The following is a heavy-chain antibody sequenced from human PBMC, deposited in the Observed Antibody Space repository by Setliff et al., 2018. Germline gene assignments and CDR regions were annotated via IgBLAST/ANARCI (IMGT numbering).Heavy chain of an antibody. CDR3: AKDSLEVVIALHGMDV. Sequence: GGSLRLSCAASGFTFSNYAMNWVRQAPGKGLEWVSTISGGGSQTDYADSVKGRFTISRDNSNNALFVQMDSLTKEDTGVYFCAKDSLEVVIALHGMDVWGQGTTVTVSS. J-gene: IGHJ6*02. CDR2: ISGGGSQT. CDR1: GFTFSNYA. V-gene: IGHV3-23*01. D-gene: IGHD2-21*01.